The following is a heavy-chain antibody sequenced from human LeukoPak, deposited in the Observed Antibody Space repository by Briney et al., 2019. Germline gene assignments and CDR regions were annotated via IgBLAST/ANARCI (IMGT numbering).Heavy chain of an antibody. V-gene: IGHV1-18*01. Sequence: ASVKVSCKASGYTFTSYDINWVRQATGQGLEWMGWIGTYSGDTNYAQKLQGRVTMTTDTSTSTAYMELRSLRSDDTAVYYCAAVGGYGGIDYWGQGTLVTVSS. CDR3: AAVGGYGGIDY. D-gene: IGHD5-12*01. CDR2: IGTYSGDT. CDR1: GYTFTSYD. J-gene: IGHJ4*02.